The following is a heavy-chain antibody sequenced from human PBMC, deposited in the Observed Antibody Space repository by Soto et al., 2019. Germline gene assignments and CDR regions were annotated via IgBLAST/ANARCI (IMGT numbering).Heavy chain of an antibody. Sequence: QVQLQESGPGLVKPSQTLSLTCTVSGGSISSGGYYWSWIRQHPGKGLEWIGYIYYSGSTYYNPSLKSRVTISVDTSKNQCSLKLSSVTAADTAVYYCARDRAGALYFDYCGQGTLVTVSS. D-gene: IGHD6-13*01. CDR1: GGSISSGGYY. CDR3: ARDRAGALYFDY. V-gene: IGHV4-31*03. J-gene: IGHJ4*02. CDR2: IYYSGST.